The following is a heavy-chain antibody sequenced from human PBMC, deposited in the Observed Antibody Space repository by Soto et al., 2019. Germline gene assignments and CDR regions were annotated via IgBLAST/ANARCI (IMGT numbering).Heavy chain of an antibody. D-gene: IGHD3-3*01. Sequence: ASVTVSCNASVYTFTIYGIIWVRQAPGQGLEWMGWISAYNGKTNYAQKLQGRVTMTTDTSTSTAYMELRSLRSDDTAVYYCARDEYYDFSSGHLQLQYNCFDPWVQGTLVTVSS. J-gene: IGHJ5*02. CDR1: VYTFTIYG. CDR2: ISAYNGKT. V-gene: IGHV1-18*01. CDR3: ARDEYYDFSSGHLQLQYNCFDP.